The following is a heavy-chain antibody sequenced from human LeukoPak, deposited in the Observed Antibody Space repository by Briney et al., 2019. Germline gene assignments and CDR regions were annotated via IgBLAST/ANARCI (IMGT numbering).Heavy chain of an antibody. Sequence: PSETLSLTCTVSGSSVSSYYWSWIRQPPGKGLEWIGYIYYSGSTNYNPSLKSRVTISVDTSKNQFSLKLSSVTAADTAVYYCARGRLQLWFDWGQGTLVTVSS. CDR1: GSSVSSYY. CDR2: IYYSGST. CDR3: ARGRLQLWFD. V-gene: IGHV4-59*02. J-gene: IGHJ4*02. D-gene: IGHD5-18*01.